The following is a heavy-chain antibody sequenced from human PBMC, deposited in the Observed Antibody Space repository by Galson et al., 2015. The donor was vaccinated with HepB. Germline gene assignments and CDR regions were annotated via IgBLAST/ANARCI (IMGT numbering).Heavy chain of an antibody. CDR2: ISGYNDDA. V-gene: IGHV1-18*04. J-gene: IGHJ3*02. D-gene: IGHD2-15*01. CDR3: ARDLVAIDAFDI. Sequence: SVMVSCEASGYTFSSYGISWVRQAPGQGLEWMGRISGYNDDANYAQNLQGRVTMTTDTSTSTAYTELRSLRSEYSAVYYCARDLVAIDAFDIWGQGTKVTVSS. CDR1: GYTFSSYG.